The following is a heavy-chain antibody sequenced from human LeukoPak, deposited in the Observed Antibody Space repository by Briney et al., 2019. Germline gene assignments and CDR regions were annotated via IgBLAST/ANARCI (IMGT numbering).Heavy chain of an antibody. D-gene: IGHD3-10*01. J-gene: IGHJ4*02. Sequence: SETLSLTCTVSGVSISNYYWSWIRQPPGKALEWIGYIYYSGITNYNPSLRSRVTISVDTSKNQFSLKLSSVTAADTAVYYCARSHGSGSYYNLNDYWGQGNLVTVSS. CDR3: ARSHGSGSYYNLNDY. CDR2: IYYSGIT. CDR1: GVSISNYY. V-gene: IGHV4-59*01.